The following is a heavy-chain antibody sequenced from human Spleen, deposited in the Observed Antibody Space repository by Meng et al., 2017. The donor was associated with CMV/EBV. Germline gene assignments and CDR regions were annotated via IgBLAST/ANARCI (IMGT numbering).Heavy chain of an antibody. CDR3: ASQYYDFWSGYYTRGDFDY. J-gene: IGHJ4*02. D-gene: IGHD3-3*01. Sequence: SSSYYWGWIRQPPGKGLEWIGSIYYSGSTYYNPSLKSRVTISVDTSKNQFSLKLSSVTAADTAVYYCASQYYDFWSGYYTRGDFDYWGQGTLVTVSS. V-gene: IGHV4-39*01. CDR2: IYYSGST. CDR1: SSSYY.